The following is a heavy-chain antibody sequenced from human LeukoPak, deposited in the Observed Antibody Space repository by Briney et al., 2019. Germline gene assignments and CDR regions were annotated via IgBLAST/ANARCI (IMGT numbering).Heavy chain of an antibody. CDR1: GFTFSNYA. V-gene: IGHV3-23*01. CDR2: SGSGGDT. CDR3: AKARGGTYRTYYFDY. Sequence: GGSLRLSCVASGFTFSNYAMNWVRQAPGKGLEWVSVSGSGGDTYYVDSVKGRFTISRDNSKNTLYLQMNSLRAEDAAVYYCAKARGGTYRTYYFDYSGQGDLVTVSS. J-gene: IGHJ4*02. D-gene: IGHD1-26*01.